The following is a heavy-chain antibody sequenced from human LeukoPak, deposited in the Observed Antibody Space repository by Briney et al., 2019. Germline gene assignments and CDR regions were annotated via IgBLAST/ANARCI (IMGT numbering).Heavy chain of an antibody. V-gene: IGHV4-34*12. J-gene: IGHJ3*02. CDR3: ARFGSSTWYKGAFDI. CDR1: GGSFSGYY. Sequence: SETLSLTCALYGGSFSGYYWSWIRQPPGKGLEWIGEIVHSGNTKYNPSLKSRVTILVDTSKNQFSLNLTSVTAADTAVYYCARFGSSTWYKGAFDISGQGTMVTVAS. CDR2: IVHSGNT. D-gene: IGHD6-13*01.